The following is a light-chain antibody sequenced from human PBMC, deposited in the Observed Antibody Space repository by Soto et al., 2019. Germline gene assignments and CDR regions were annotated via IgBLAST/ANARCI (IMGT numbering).Light chain of an antibody. CDR1: QSVLYSSNNKNY. J-gene: IGKJ3*01. CDR2: WAS. CDR3: QQYYSTPPT. Sequence: DIVLTQSPDSLAVSLGERATINCKSSQSVLYSSNNKNYLAWYQQKPGQPPKLLIYWASTRESGVLDRFSGSGSGTDFTLTISSLQAEDVATYYCQQYYSTPPTFGPGTKVDIK. V-gene: IGKV4-1*01.